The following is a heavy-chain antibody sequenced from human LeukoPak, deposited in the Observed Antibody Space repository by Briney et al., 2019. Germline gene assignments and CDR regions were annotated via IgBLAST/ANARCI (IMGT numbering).Heavy chain of an antibody. CDR1: GFTVSSSY. V-gene: IGHV3-53*01. CDR3: ARVSYDSIDY. Sequence: PGGSLRLSCAASGFTVSSSYMSWVRQAPGKGLEWVSVFYSGGKTYYTDSVKGRFTISRDNAKNSLYLQMNSLRADDTAVYYCARVSYDSIDYWGQGTLVTVSS. J-gene: IGHJ4*02. D-gene: IGHD3-22*01. CDR2: FYSGGKT.